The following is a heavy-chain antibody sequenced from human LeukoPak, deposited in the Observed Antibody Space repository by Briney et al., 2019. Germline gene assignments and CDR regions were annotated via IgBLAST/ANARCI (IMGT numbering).Heavy chain of an antibody. D-gene: IGHD3-3*01. Sequence: SETLSLTCAVSGYSINSGYYWVWIRQPPGKGLEWIGTIYHSGSTYHNPSPKSRVTISVDTSKNQFSLKLTSVTAADTAVYYCARGRGSDFWSASNIWGQGTLVTVSS. V-gene: IGHV4-38-2*01. CDR2: IYHSGST. CDR1: GYSINSGYY. CDR3: ARGRGSDFWSASNI. J-gene: IGHJ4*02.